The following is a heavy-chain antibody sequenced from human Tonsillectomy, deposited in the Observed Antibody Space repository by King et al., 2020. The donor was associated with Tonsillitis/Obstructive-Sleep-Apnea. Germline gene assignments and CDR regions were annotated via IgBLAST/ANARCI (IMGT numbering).Heavy chain of an antibody. J-gene: IGHJ4*02. Sequence: EVQLVESGGGVVRPGGSLRLSWAASGFTFADYGMSWVRQAPGKGLEGVSGINWNCGSTGYADSGKGRFTNARDNAKNSLYLQMDSLRVEDTAFYYCAKNYGDPEYWGQGTLVTVSS. D-gene: IGHD4-17*01. CDR1: GFTFADYG. CDR2: INWNCGST. V-gene: IGHV3-20*04. CDR3: AKNYGDPEY.